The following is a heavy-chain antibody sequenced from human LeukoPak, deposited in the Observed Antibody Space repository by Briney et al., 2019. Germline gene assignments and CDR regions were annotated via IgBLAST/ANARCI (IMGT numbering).Heavy chain of an antibody. CDR1: GFTFSSYW. J-gene: IGHJ4*02. D-gene: IGHD6-13*01. V-gene: IGHV3-7*01. CDR2: IKQDGSEK. Sequence: AGGSLRLSCAASGFTFSSYWMSWVRQAPGKGLEWVANIKQDGSEKYYVDSVKGRFTIPRDNAKNSLYLQMNSLRAEDTAVYYCARTDPLPGYSSSWGSYYFDYWGQGTLVTVSS. CDR3: ARTDPLPGYSSSWGSYYFDY.